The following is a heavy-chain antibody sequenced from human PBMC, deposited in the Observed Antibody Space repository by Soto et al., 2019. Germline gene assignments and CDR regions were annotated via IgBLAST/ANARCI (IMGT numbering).Heavy chain of an antibody. D-gene: IGHD4-17*01. Sequence: XESLSLPCTVSGDSVSKYYWNWIRQPAGKGLEWIGRIHSTRSPNYNPSLKSRVTMSVDTSKNQFSLKLKLTSVTAADTAVYYCATRPAYGEYANIDNWGQGTLVTVSS. CDR3: ATRPAYGEYANIDN. J-gene: IGHJ4*02. V-gene: IGHV4-4*07. CDR1: GDSVSKYY. CDR2: IHSTRSP.